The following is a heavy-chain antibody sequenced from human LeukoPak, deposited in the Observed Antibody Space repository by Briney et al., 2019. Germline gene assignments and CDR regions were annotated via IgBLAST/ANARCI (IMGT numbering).Heavy chain of an antibody. V-gene: IGHV4-39*07. CDR3: ARAHGGFASDY. J-gene: IGHJ4*02. Sequence: SETLSLTCTVSGGSISSSSYYWGWIRQPPGKGLEWIGSIYYSGSTYYNPSLKSRVTTSVDTSKNQFSLKLSSVTAADTAVYYCARAHGGFASDYWGQGTLVTVSS. D-gene: IGHD2-15*01. CDR2: IYYSGST. CDR1: GGSISSSSYY.